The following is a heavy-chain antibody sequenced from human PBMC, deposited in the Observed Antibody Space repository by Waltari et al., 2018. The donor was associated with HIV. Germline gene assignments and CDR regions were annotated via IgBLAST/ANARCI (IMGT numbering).Heavy chain of an antibody. CDR3: ARALTNFGGF. CDR2: ISSGSSFI. J-gene: IGHJ4*02. D-gene: IGHD4-17*01. CDR1: GFTFSSFS. Sequence: EVQLVESGGGLVKPGGSVRPSCAGSGFTFSSFSRNWVRQAPGKGLEWVASISSGSSFIDYADSVKGRFTISRDNAKNSLYLQMKSLRVEDTALYYCARALTNFGGFWGQGTLVTVSS. V-gene: IGHV3-21*01.